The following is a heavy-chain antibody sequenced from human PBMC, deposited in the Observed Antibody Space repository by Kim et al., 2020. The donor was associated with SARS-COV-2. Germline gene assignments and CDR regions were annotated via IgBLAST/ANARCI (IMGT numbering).Heavy chain of an antibody. Sequence: KSRVTISVDTSKNQFSLKLSSVTAADTAVYYCARHSNDYVWGSNLYYFDYWGQGTLVTVSS. J-gene: IGHJ4*02. CDR3: ARHSNDYVWGSNLYYFDY. D-gene: IGHD3-16*01. V-gene: IGHV4-39*01.